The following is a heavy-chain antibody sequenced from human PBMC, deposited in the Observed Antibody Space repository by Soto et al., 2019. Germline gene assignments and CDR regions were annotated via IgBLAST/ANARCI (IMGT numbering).Heavy chain of an antibody. Sequence: SETLSLTCAVYGGSFSGYYWSWIRQPPGKGLEWIGEINHSGSTNYNPSLKSRVTISVDTSKNQFSLKLSSVTAADTVVYYCARVPDEVAAAGKYGMDVWGQGTTVTVSS. J-gene: IGHJ6*02. CDR3: ARVPDEVAAAGKYGMDV. CDR1: GGSFSGYY. V-gene: IGHV4-34*01. D-gene: IGHD6-13*01. CDR2: INHSGST.